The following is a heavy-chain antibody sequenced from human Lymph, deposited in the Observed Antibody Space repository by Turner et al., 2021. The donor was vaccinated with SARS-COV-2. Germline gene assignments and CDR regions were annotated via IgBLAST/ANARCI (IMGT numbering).Heavy chain of an antibody. D-gene: IGHD1-26*01. CDR1: GGSISSHTNY. CDR3: ARRPGGNFDY. V-gene: IGHV4-39*01. J-gene: IGHJ4*02. Sequence: QLQLEESGPGLVRPSETLSLTCSVSGGSISSHTNYWDWIRQAPGKGLQWIGSIYYSGSTYYNPSLKSRLTMSVDTSKNQFSLNLGSVTAADTAVYYCARRPGGNFDYWGQGALVIVSS. CDR2: IYYSGST.